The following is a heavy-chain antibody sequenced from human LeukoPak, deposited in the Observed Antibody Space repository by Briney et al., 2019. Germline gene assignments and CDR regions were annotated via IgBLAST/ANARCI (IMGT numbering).Heavy chain of an antibody. D-gene: IGHD2-2*03. Sequence: SETLSLTCTVSGGSISSYYWSWIRQPPGKGLEWIGYIYTSGSTNYNPSPKSRVTISVDTSKNQFSLKLSSVTAADTAVYYCARTTLGYCSSTSCYLAYYYYYMDVWGKGTTVTVSS. J-gene: IGHJ6*03. CDR2: IYTSGST. V-gene: IGHV4-4*09. CDR3: ARTTLGYCSSTSCYLAYYYYYMDV. CDR1: GGSISSYY.